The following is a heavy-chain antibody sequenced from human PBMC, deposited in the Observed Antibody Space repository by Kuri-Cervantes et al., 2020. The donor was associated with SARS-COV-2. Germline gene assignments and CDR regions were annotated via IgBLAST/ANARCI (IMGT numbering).Heavy chain of an antibody. J-gene: IGHJ6*02. D-gene: IGHD6-6*01. CDR2: ISGSGRAT. CDR1: GFTFSSYA. V-gene: IGHV3-23*01. CDR3: AVQSVAAHYYYGMDV. Sequence: GESLKISCAASGFTFSSYAMNWVRQAPGKGLEWVSTISGSGRATEYADSVKGRFTMSRDNSKNTLYLEMNSLRAEDTAVYYCAVQSVAAHYYYGMDVWGQGTTVTVSS.